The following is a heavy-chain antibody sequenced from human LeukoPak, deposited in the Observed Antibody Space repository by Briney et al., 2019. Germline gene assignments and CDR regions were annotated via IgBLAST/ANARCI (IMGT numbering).Heavy chain of an antibody. D-gene: IGHD1-26*01. J-gene: IGHJ4*02. CDR2: INEDGSTT. CDR3: VRDLGGRSGH. Sequence: GGSLRLSCAASGFTFSSNWMHWVRQAPGRGLVWVSRINEDGSTTNYADSVKGRFNISRDNAKNTLYVQMNSLRAEDTAVYYCVRDLGGRSGHWGQGTLVTVSS. V-gene: IGHV3-74*01. CDR1: GFTFSSNW.